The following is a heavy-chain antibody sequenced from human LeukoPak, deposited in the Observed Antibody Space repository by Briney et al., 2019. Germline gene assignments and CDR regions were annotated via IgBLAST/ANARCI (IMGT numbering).Heavy chain of an antibody. J-gene: IGHJ4*02. CDR2: ISGSGGST. CDR1: GFTFSSYA. D-gene: IGHD6-19*01. CDR3: GKGQRWLVLEYFDY. V-gene: IGHV3-23*01. Sequence: PGGSLRLSCAASGFTFSSYAMSWVRQAPGKGLEWVSAISGSGGSTYYADSVKGRFTISRDNSKNTLYLQMNSLRAEDTAVYYCGKGQRWLVLEYFDYWGQGPLVTVSS.